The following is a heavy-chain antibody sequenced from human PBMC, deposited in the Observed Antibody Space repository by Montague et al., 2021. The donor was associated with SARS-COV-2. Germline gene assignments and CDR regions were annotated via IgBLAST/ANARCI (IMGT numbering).Heavy chain of an antibody. J-gene: IGHJ4*02. CDR1: GGSISSSSYY. CDR3: ARREDYYGSGSYPN. D-gene: IGHD3-10*01. V-gene: IGHV4-39*01. CDR2: IYYSGST. Sequence: SETLSLTCTVSGGSISSSSYYWVWIRQPPGKELEWIGSIYYSGSTYYNPSLKSRVTISVDTSKNQFSLKLSSVTAADTAVYYCARREDYYGSGSYPNWGQGTLVTVSS.